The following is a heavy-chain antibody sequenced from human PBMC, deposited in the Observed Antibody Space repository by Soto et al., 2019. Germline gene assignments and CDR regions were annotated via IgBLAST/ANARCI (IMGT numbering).Heavy chain of an antibody. CDR1: GGSFSGYY. V-gene: IGHV4-34*01. CDR2: INHSGST. J-gene: IGHJ6*03. D-gene: IGHD2-2*01. CDR3: ARGLGYCSSTSCSSPGANYYYYYMDV. Sequence: SETLSLTCAVYGGSFSGYYWSWISQPPGKGLEWIGEINHSGSTNYNPSLKSRVTISVDTSKNQFSLKLSSVTAADTAVYYCARGLGYCSSTSCSSPGANYYYYYMDVWGKGTTVTVSS.